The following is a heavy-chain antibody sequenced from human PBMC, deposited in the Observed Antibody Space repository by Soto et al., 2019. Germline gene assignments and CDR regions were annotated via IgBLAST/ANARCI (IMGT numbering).Heavy chain of an antibody. D-gene: IGHD6-6*01. CDR2: VYHNGNA. Sequence: SETLSLTCTVSGGSITTPGYSWSWIRQPPGKAPEWIGYVYHNGNAYPKPSLKSRVTISLDGAKNQFSLKMTSVTAADTAVYYCARGALAARYFDYWGQGTLVTVSS. V-gene: IGHV4-30-2*01. CDR3: ARGALAARYFDY. CDR1: GGSITTPGYS. J-gene: IGHJ4*02.